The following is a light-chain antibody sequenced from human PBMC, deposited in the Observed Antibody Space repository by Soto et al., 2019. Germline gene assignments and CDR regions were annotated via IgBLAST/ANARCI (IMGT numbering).Light chain of an antibody. V-gene: IGKV1-5*03. CDR3: QHYNSSPWT. CDR1: QSISSW. Sequence: DIQTTQSPSTLSASVGDRVTITCRASQSISSWLAWYQQKPGKAPKLLIYKASSLESGVPSRFSGSGSGTEFTLTISSLQPDDFATYYCQHYNSSPWTFGQGTKVEIK. J-gene: IGKJ1*01. CDR2: KAS.